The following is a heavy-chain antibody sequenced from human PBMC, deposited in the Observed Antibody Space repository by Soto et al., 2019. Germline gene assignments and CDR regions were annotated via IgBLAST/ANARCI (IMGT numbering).Heavy chain of an antibody. CDR1: GGTFSSYA. J-gene: IGHJ6*02. V-gene: IGHV1-69*13. CDR3: ASALIAARGGMYYYGMDV. D-gene: IGHD6-6*01. CDR2: ITPIFGTA. Sequence: SVKVSCKASGGTFSSYAISWVRQAPGQGLEWMGGITPIFGTANYAQKFQGRVTITADESTSTAYMELSSLRSEDTAVYYCASALIAARGGMYYYGMDVWGQGTTVTVSS.